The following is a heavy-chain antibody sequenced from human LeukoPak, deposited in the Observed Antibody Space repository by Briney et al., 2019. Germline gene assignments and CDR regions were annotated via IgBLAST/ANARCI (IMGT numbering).Heavy chain of an antibody. J-gene: IGHJ4*02. CDR3: ARGKQLPVRGPLDQ. CDR2: INSGGRT. V-gene: IGHV4-34*01. CDR1: GGSLSGHF. Sequence: GGSLSGHFWSWIRQPPGKGLEWIGEINSGGRTNYSPSPETRVRLSVDTSKNQFSLKLDSVTAADTAVYYCARGKQLPVRGPLDQWGQGALVTVSS. D-gene: IGHD6-19*01.